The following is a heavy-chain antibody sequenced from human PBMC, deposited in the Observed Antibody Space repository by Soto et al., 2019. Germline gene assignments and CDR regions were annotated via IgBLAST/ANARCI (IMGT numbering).Heavy chain of an antibody. CDR2: IYYHGST. CDR3: ARGRVVVVVAATRDWFDP. D-gene: IGHD2-15*01. V-gene: IGHV4-31*03. Sequence: QVQLQESGPGLVKPSQTLSLTCTVSGGSISSGGYYWSWIRQHPGKGLEWIGYIYYHGSTYYNPSLNTRVNRPVETFKTQFSLKMSSVAAADTAVYNCARGRVVVVVAATRDWFDPWAQGTLVTVSS. J-gene: IGHJ5*02. CDR1: GGSISSGGYY.